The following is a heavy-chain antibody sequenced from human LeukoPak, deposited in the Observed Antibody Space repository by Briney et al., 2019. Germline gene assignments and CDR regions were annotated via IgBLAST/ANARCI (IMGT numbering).Heavy chain of an antibody. CDR1: GFTFSSYS. CDR3: ASLPRYYYYYMDV. V-gene: IGHV3-21*01. J-gene: IGHJ6*03. CDR2: ISSSSSYI. Sequence: GGSLRLSCAASGFTFSSYSMNWVRQAPAKGLEWVSSISSSSSYIYYADSVKGRFTISRDNAKTSLYLQMNSLRAEDTAVYYCASLPRYYYYYMDVWGKGTTVTVS.